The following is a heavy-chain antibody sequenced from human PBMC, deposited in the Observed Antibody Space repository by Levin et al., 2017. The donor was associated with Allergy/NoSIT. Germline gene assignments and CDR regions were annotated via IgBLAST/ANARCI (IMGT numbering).Heavy chain of an antibody. J-gene: IGHJ6*02. D-gene: IGHD1-7*01. CDR2: ISPSSKYI. V-gene: IGHV3-21*01. CDR1: GFTFRTYN. Sequence: GGSLRLSCTASGFTFRTYNMIWVRQAPGKGLEWVSSISPSSKYIYYADSVRGRFTNSRDDAKNSLELQMNTLRAEDTAVYYCAREGGTGTAKYYYYATDVWGQGTTVIVSS. CDR3: AREGGTGTAKYYYYATDV.